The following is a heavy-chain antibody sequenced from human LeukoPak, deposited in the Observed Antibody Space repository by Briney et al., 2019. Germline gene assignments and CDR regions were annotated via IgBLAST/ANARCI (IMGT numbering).Heavy chain of an antibody. CDR1: GGSISSYY. CDR3: ARDSDYYGSGRRDNWFDP. CDR2: IYYSGST. Sequence: SETLSLTCTVSGGSISSYYWSWIRQPPGKGLEWIGYIYYSGSTNYNPSLKSRVTISVDTSKNQFSLKLSSVTAADTAVYYCARDSDYYGSGRRDNWFDPWDQGTLVTVSS. D-gene: IGHD3-10*01. J-gene: IGHJ5*02. V-gene: IGHV4-59*01.